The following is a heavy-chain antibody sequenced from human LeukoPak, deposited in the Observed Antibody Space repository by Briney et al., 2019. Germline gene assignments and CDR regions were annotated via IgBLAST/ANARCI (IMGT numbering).Heavy chain of an antibody. CDR2: INHSGST. CDR3: ARRTAIQNWFDP. J-gene: IGHJ5*02. CDR1: GGSFSDYY. Sequence: PSETLSLTCAVYGGSFSDYYWSWIRQPPGKGLEWIGEINHSGSTNYNPSLKSRVTISVDTSKNQFSLKLSSVTAADTAVYYCARRTAIQNWFDPWGQGTLVTVSS. V-gene: IGHV4-34*01. D-gene: IGHD2-21*02.